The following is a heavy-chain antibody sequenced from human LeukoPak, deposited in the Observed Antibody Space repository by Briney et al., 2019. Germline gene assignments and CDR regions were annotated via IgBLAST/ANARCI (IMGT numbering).Heavy chain of an antibody. Sequence: PGGSLRLSCAAARFTFSSYAMSWVRQAPGKGLEWVSAISGSGGSTYYADSVKGRFTISRDNSKNTLYLQMNSLRAEDTAVYYCASIPGYGSGSYYPPYFDYWGQGTLVAVSS. J-gene: IGHJ4*02. V-gene: IGHV3-23*01. CDR2: ISGSGGST. D-gene: IGHD3-10*01. CDR1: RFTFSSYA. CDR3: ASIPGYGSGSYYPPYFDY.